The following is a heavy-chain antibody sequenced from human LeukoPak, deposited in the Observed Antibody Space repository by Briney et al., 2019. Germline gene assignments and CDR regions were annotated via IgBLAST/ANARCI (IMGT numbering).Heavy chain of an antibody. D-gene: IGHD6-13*01. CDR1: GFTFSSYG. CDR2: IRYDGSNK. V-gene: IGHV3-30*02. CDR3: ARDHRAGYSSSWTVDY. J-gene: IGHJ4*02. Sequence: GGSLRLSCAASGFTFSSYGMHWVRQAPGKGLEWVAFIRYDGSNKYYADSVKGRFTISRDNSKNTLYLQMNSLRAEDTAVYYCARDHRAGYSSSWTVDYWGQGTLVTVSS.